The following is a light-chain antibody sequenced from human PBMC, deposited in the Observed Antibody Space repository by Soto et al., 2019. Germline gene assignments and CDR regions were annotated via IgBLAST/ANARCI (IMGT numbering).Light chain of an antibody. CDR1: QGIIDS. J-gene: IGKJ1*01. Sequence: DIQMTQSPSSLSASVGDRVTITCRASQGIIDSVAWYQQKPGKPHRLLIYAASTLQSGVPSRFSGSGSGTDFTLTSSSLQAEDVATYYCQKYNSAPQTFGQGTQVEVK. CDR2: AAS. V-gene: IGKV1-27*01. CDR3: QKYNSAPQT.